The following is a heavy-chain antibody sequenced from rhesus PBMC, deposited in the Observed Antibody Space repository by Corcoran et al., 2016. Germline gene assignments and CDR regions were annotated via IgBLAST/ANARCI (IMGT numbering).Heavy chain of an antibody. J-gene: IGHJ4*01. CDR2: IYGGSGST. CDR3: ARTALRSCFDY. V-gene: IGHV4-127*01. CDR1: VDSISSGYA. D-gene: IGHD2-15*01. Sequence: QVQLQESGPGLVKPSETLSLTGAVSVDSISSGYAWGSLRPPPGKGLEWIREIYGGSGSTYYNPSIKSRVTVSKDTSKNQFSLKLSSVTAADTAVYYCARTALRSCFDYWGQGVLVTVSS.